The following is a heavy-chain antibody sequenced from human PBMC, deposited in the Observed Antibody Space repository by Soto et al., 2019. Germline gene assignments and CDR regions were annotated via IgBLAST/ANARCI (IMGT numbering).Heavy chain of an antibody. Sequence: VSGPTLVNPTQTLTLTCTFSGFSLSTSGVGVGWIRQPPGKALEWLALIYWDDDKRYSPSLKSRLTITKDTSKNQVVLTMTNMDPVDTATYYCAHRTGGYYDSSGSFVYWGQGTLVTVSS. CDR1: GFSLSTSGVG. J-gene: IGHJ4*02. V-gene: IGHV2-5*02. D-gene: IGHD3-22*01. CDR3: AHRTGGYYDSSGSFVY. CDR2: IYWDDDK.